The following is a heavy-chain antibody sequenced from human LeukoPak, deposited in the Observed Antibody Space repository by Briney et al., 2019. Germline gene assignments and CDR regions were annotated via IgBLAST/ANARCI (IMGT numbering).Heavy chain of an antibody. CDR3: AREKVAYCGGDSWCHAFDI. Sequence: SETLSLTCTVSGGSISTYFWSWIRQPPGKGLEWIGYIYYSGSTNYNPSLKSRVTISVDTSKNQFSLKLNSVTAADTAVYYCAREKVAYCGGDSWCHAFDIWGQGTMVTVSS. J-gene: IGHJ3*02. CDR1: GGSISTYF. V-gene: IGHV4-59*01. CDR2: IYYSGST. D-gene: IGHD2-21*02.